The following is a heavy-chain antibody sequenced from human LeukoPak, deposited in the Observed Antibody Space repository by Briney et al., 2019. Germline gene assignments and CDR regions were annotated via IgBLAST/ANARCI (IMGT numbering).Heavy chain of an antibody. CDR1: GFTLSDYY. CDR2: ISGSSTHT. D-gene: IGHD2-2*01. Sequence: SGGSLRLSCAASGFTLSDYYMSWIRQAPGKGLEWVSYISGSSTHTNYADSVKGRFTISRDNAKKSLYLQMNSLRAEDTAVYYCATPGLLGYCSSAICAPPGYWGQGTLVTVSS. CDR3: ATPGLLGYCSSAICAPPGY. V-gene: IGHV3-11*03. J-gene: IGHJ4*02.